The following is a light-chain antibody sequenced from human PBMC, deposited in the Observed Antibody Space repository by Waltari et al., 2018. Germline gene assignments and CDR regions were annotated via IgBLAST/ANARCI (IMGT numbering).Light chain of an antibody. CDR1: DSDVGAYDF. CDR3: SSYTTSSAPGV. V-gene: IGLV2-14*01. Sequence: QSALTQPASVSGSPGQSITISCSGTDSDVGAYDFVSWYQQHPGKAPHLIIYEVSNRPSGSSNRVSAAKSGNTASLTISGLQAEDEADYYCSSYTTSSAPGVFGTGTRVTVL. CDR2: EVS. J-gene: IGLJ1*01.